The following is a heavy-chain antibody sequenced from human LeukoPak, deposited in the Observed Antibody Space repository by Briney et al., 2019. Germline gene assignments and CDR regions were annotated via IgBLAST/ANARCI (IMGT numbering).Heavy chain of an antibody. CDR2: INPNSGNT. CDR1: GCTFTGYY. V-gene: IGHV1-8*02. J-gene: IGHJ6*03. CDR3: ARGRGSVYYYYYMDV. Sequence: GASVKVSCKASGCTFTGYYMHWVRQAPGQGLEWMGWINPNSGNTGYAQKFQGRVTMTRNTSISTAYMELSSLRSEDTAVYYCARGRGSVYYYYYMDVWGKGTTVTISS.